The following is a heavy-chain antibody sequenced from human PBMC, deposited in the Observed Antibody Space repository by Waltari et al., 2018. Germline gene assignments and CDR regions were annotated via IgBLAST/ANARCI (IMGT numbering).Heavy chain of an antibody. J-gene: IGHJ6*02. CDR2: ISGTTGNT. V-gene: IGHV3-23*01. CDR1: GFRFSNYP. D-gene: IGHD3-3*01. CDR3: AKKYYDVWSGYPITADAVDAVDV. Sequence: EVQVFESGGGLVQPGGSLRLSLRASGFRFSNYPITWARQAPGKGLEWVSSISGTTGNTYYADSVKGRFIISRDNFKNTVYLQMNSLRAEDTAVYYCAKKYYDVWSGYPITADAVDAVDVWGQGTTVTVSS.